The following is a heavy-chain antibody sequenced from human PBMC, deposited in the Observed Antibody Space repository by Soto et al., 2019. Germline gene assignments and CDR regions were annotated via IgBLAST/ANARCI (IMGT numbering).Heavy chain of an antibody. D-gene: IGHD3-10*01. V-gene: IGHV1-18*01. CDR2: ISAYNGNT. CDR3: AREYYYCSGPWY. Sequence: ASVKVSCKASGYTFTSYGISWVRQAPGQGLEWMGWISAYNGNTYYAQNIKGRDTIATDTSTSTAYIELRSLRFYVTAVYYCAREYYYCSGPWYWGQGTLVTVPQ. CDR1: GYTFTSYG. J-gene: IGHJ4*02.